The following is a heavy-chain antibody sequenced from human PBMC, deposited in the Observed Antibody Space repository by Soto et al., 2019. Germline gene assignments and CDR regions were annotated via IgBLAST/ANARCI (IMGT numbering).Heavy chain of an antibody. CDR2: ISGGGGST. J-gene: IGHJ4*02. V-gene: IGHV3-23*01. CDR3: AKNLDILTGGGTDYCDY. Sequence: GGSLRLSCAASGFTFSSYAMSWVRQAPGKGLEWVSAISGGGGSTYYADSVKGRFTISRDNSKNTLYLQMNSLRAEDTAVYYCAKNLDILTGGGTDYCDYWGQGTLVTVSS. D-gene: IGHD3-9*01. CDR1: GFTFSSYA.